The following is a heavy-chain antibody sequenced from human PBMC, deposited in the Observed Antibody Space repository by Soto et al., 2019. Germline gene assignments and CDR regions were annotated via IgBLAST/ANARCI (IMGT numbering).Heavy chain of an antibody. CDR1: GGSVSSGSYY. J-gene: IGHJ4*02. Sequence: SETLSLTCTVSGGSVSSGSYYWSWIRQPPGKGLEYIGYLYYTGSTNYNPSLKSRVTISVDTPKNQFSLKLTSVTAADTAIYYCARGQAFWTGYYRMPYYFDYWGQGTLVTVSS. D-gene: IGHD3-3*01. CDR2: LYYTGST. V-gene: IGHV4-61*01. CDR3: ARGQAFWTGYYRMPYYFDY.